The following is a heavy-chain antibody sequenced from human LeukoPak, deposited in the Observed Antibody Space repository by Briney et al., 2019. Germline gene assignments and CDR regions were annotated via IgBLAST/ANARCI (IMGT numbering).Heavy chain of an antibody. D-gene: IGHD4-23*01. CDR3: ARVWTVVTPFDH. CDR2: ISSSGSTI. Sequence: GGSLRLSCAASGFTFSSYEMNWVRQAPGKGLEWVSYISSSGSTIYYADSVKGRFTISRDNAKNSLYLQMNSLRAEDTAVYYCARVWTVVTPFDHWGQGTLVTVSS. CDR1: GFTFSSYE. V-gene: IGHV3-48*03. J-gene: IGHJ4*02.